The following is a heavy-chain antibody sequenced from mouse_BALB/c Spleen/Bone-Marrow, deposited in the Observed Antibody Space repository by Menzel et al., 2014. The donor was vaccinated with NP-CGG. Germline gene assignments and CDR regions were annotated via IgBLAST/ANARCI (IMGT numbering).Heavy chain of an antibody. CDR1: GFTFTDYY. V-gene: IGHV7-3*02. CDR3: ARDKPFYYGGSAYWYFDG. D-gene: IGHD1-1*01. Sequence: EVKLVESGGGLVQPGGSLRLSCATSGFTFTDYYMSWVRQPPGKALEWLGFIRTKANGYTTEYSASVKGRFTISRDNSQSCLYLQMNTLRAEDSATYYCARDKPFYYGGSAYWYFDGWGAGTTVTVSS. J-gene: IGHJ1*01. CDR2: IRTKANGYTT.